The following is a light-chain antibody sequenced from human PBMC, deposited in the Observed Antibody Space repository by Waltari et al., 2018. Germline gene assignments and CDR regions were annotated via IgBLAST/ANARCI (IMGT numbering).Light chain of an antibody. CDR1: QSISNW. CDR2: KAS. Sequence: DIXMTQSPSSLSASVGDRVTITCRASQSISNWLDWYQQKPGKAPILLIYKASILKSGVPSRFSGSGSGTQFTLTISSLQPGDFATYYCQQYNTYXSFGQGTKLEIK. CDR3: QQYNTYXS. J-gene: IGKJ2*01. V-gene: IGKV1-5*03.